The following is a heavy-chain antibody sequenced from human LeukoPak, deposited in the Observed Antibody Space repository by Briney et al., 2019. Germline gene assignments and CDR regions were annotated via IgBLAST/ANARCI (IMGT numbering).Heavy chain of an antibody. CDR1: GFTFSSYA. CDR3: VRDPTYSSLYYFDY. V-gene: IGHV3-30-3*01. Sequence: GGSLRLSCAASGFTFSSYAMHWVRQAPGKGLEWVAVISHDGSNKYYADSVKGRFTISRDNSKNTLYLQMNSLRAEDTAVYYCVRDPTYSSLYYFDYWGQGTLVTVSS. D-gene: IGHD6-19*01. CDR2: ISHDGSNK. J-gene: IGHJ4*02.